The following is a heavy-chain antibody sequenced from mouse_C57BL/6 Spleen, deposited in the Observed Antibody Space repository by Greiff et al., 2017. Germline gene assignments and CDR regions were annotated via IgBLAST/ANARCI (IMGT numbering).Heavy chain of an antibody. Sequence: EVQLVESGGGLVKPGGSLKLSCAASGFTFSSYAMSWVRQTPEKRLEWVATISDGGSYTYYPDNVKGRFTISRDNAKNNLYLQMSHLKSEDTAMYYCARATAQASGYFDYWGQGTTLTVSS. CDR3: ARATAQASGYFDY. CDR1: GFTFSSYA. J-gene: IGHJ2*01. D-gene: IGHD3-2*02. V-gene: IGHV5-4*01. CDR2: ISDGGSYT.